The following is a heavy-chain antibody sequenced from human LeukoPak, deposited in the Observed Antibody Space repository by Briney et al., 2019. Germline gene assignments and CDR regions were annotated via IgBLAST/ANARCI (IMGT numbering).Heavy chain of an antibody. J-gene: IGHJ4*02. Sequence: SETLSLTCTVSGGSISSSSYYWGWIRQPPGKGLEWIGSIDYSGSTYYNPSLKSRVTISVDTSKNQFSLKLSSVTAADTAVYYCARVGCSGGSCYSVLDYWGQGTLVTVSS. CDR2: IDYSGST. CDR1: GGSISSSSYY. V-gene: IGHV4-39*07. CDR3: ARVGCSGGSCYSVLDY. D-gene: IGHD2-15*01.